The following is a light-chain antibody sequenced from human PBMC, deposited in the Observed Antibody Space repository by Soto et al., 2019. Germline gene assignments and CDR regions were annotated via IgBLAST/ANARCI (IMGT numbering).Light chain of an antibody. V-gene: IGLV2-14*01. CDR1: SGDVGGYYY. CDR3: SSYTGSRTLV. CDR2: EVS. Sequence: QSVLTQPASVSGSPGQSITISCTGTSGDVGGYYYVSWYQQLPGKAPKLMISEVSNRPSGVSNRFSGSKSGNTASLTISGLQAEDEADYYCSSYTGSRTLVFGTGTKVTVL. J-gene: IGLJ1*01.